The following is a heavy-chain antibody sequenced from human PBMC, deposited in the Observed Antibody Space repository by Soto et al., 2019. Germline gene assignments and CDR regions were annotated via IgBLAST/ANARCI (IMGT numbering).Heavy chain of an antibody. CDR2: IYHSGST. V-gene: IGHV4-30-2*01. D-gene: IGHD3-9*01. J-gene: IGHJ3*02. Sequence: SETLSLTCAVAGGYISSGGYSWSWIRQPPGKGLEWIGYIYHSGSTYYDPSLKSRVTISVDTSKNQFSLKLSSVTAADTAVYYCARHGEGILAPFDIWGQGTMVTVSS. CDR3: ARHGEGILAPFDI. CDR1: GGYISSGGYS.